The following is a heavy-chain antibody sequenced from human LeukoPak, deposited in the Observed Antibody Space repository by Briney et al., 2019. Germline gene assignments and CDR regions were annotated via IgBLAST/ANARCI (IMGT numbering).Heavy chain of an antibody. V-gene: IGHV3-30-3*01. CDR3: AREESCLDP. D-gene: IGHD3-10*01. CDR1: GFIFNGYA. Sequence: PGGSLRLSCTASGFIFNGYAMHWVRQAPGKGLEWVAVISSDATNKYYADSVKGRFTISRDNSKNTLFLQMNSLRAEDTAVYYCAREESCLDPWGQGTLVTVSS. J-gene: IGHJ5*02. CDR2: ISSDATNK.